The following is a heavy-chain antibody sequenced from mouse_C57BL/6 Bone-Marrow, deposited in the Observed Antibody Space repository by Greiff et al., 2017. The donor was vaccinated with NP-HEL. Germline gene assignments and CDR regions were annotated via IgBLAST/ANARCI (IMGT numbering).Heavy chain of an antibody. CDR1: GFSLTSYG. CDR3: ARNWLLRGYYAMDY. CDR2: IWSGGST. J-gene: IGHJ4*01. Sequence: VKLVESGPGLVQPSQSLSITCTVSGFSLTSYGVHWVRQSPGKGLGWLGVIWSGGSTDYNAAFISRLSISKDNSKSQVFFKMNSLQADDTAIYYCARNWLLRGYYAMDYWGQGTSVTVSS. D-gene: IGHD2-3*01. V-gene: IGHV2-2*01.